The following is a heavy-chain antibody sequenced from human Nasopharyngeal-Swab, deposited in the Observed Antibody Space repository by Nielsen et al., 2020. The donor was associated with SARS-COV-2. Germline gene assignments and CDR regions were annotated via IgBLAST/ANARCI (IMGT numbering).Heavy chain of an antibody. D-gene: IGHD3-9*01. CDR2: TYYGSKWYN. Sequence: SCAISGDSVSSNNVGWNWIRQSPSRGLEWMGGTYYGSKWYNHYAPSVKSRVTIKPDTSKNQFSLQMDSVTPEDSAVYYCARGFLQTGFDYWGQGTLVTVSS. CDR1: GDSVSSNNVG. V-gene: IGHV6-1*01. CDR3: ARGFLQTGFDY. J-gene: IGHJ4*02.